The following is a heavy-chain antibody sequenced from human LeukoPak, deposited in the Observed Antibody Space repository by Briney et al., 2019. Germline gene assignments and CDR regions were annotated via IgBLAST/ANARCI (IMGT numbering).Heavy chain of an antibody. D-gene: IGHD3-22*01. Sequence: ASVKVSCKASGYTFTGYYMHWVRQAPGQGLEWMGRINPNSGGTNYAQKFRGRVTMTRDTSISTAYMELSRLRSDDTAVYYCARDSYYDSSGETSLDDYWGQGTLVTVSS. J-gene: IGHJ4*02. CDR2: INPNSGGT. V-gene: IGHV1-2*06. CDR3: ARDSYYDSSGETSLDDY. CDR1: GYTFTGYY.